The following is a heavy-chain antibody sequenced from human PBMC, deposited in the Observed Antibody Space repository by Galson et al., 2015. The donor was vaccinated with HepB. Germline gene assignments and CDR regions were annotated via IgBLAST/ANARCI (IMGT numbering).Heavy chain of an antibody. CDR1: GCTFTSYD. V-gene: IGHV1-8*01. J-gene: IGHJ6*02. D-gene: IGHD5-18*01. CDR2: MNPNSGNT. CDR3: ARGIQLWFLNYYYYGMDV. Sequence: SVKVSCKASGCTFTSYDINWVRQATGQGLEWMGWMNPNSGNTGYAQKFQGRVTMTRSTSISTAYMELSSLRSEDTAVYYCARGIQLWFLNYYYYGMDVWGQGTPVTVS.